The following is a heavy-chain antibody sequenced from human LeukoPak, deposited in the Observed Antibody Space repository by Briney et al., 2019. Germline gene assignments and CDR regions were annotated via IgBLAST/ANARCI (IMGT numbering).Heavy chain of an antibody. CDR3: ARDPDTSGYYPLVDY. V-gene: IGHV1-46*01. CDR1: GYTFTSYY. Sequence: ASVKVSCKASGYTFTSYYMHWVRQAPGQGLEWMGIINPSGGRTTYAQKIQGRVTMTRDTSTSTVYMELSGLRSEDTAVYYCARDPDTSGYYPLVDYWGQGTLVTVSS. J-gene: IGHJ4*02. CDR2: INPSGGRT. D-gene: IGHD3-22*01.